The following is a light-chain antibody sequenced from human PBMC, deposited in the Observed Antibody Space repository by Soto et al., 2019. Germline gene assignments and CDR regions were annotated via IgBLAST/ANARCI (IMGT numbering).Light chain of an antibody. CDR2: EDN. V-gene: IGLV6-57*01. CDR1: SGSIASNY. CDR3: QSYDSSNHVV. Sequence: NFLLTQPHSVSEAPGKTVTISCTRSSGSIASNYVQWYQQRPGSSPPTVIYEDNQRPSGVPDRFSGSIDSSSNSASLTISGLKTEDDADYYCQSYDSSNHVVFGGGTKLTVL. J-gene: IGLJ2*01.